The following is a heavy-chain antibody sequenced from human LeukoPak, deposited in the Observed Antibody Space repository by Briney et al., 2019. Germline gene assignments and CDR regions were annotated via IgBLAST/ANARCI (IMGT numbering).Heavy chain of an antibody. CDR1: GGSISSYY. CDR3: ARAREFGGLYDY. Sequence: SETLSLTCTVSGGSISSYYWGWIRQPPGKGLEWIGYIYYSGSTNYNPSLKSRVTISVDTSKNQFSLKLSSVTAADTAVYYCARAREFGGLYDYWGQGTPVTVSS. D-gene: IGHD3-16*01. V-gene: IGHV4-59*08. J-gene: IGHJ4*02. CDR2: IYYSGST.